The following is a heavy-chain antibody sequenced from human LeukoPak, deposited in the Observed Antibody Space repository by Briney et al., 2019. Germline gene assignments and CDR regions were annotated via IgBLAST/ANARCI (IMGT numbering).Heavy chain of an antibody. CDR3: ARDPEVFGELLEPTETD. V-gene: IGHV1-2*02. Sequence: GASVKVSCKASGYTFTGYYMHWVRQAPGQGLEWMGWINPNSGGTNYAQKFQGRVTMTRDTSISTAYMELSRLRSDDTAVYYCARDPEVFGELLEPTETDWGQGTLVTVSS. J-gene: IGHJ4*02. D-gene: IGHD3-10*02. CDR2: INPNSGGT. CDR1: GYTFTGYY.